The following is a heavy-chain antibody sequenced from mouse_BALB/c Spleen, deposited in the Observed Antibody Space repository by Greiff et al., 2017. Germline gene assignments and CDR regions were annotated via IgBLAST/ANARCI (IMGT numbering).Heavy chain of an antibody. J-gene: IGHJ2*01. CDR1: GFTFSSYY. CDR2: INSNGGST. D-gene: IGHD1-1*01. CDR3: ARQDYGSLYYFDY. Sequence: EVHLVESGGDLVKPGGSLKLSCAASGFTFSSYYMSWVRQTPEKRLELVAAINSNGGSTYYPDTVKGRFTISRDNAKNTLYLQMSSLKSEDTALYYCARQDYGSLYYFDYWGQGTTLTVSS. V-gene: IGHV5-6-2*01.